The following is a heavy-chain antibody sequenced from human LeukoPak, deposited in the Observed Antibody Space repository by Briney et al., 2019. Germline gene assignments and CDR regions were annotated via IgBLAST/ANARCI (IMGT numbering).Heavy chain of an antibody. CDR2: TYYRSKWYY. J-gene: IGHJ4*02. D-gene: IGHD3-22*01. V-gene: IGHV6-1*01. CDR3: ASYDSNGYYIAY. CDR1: GGSGA. Sequence: SQTLSLTCAISGGSGAWNWIRQSPSRGLEWLGRTYYRSKWYYHYAVSVKSRITINPDTSKNQFSLQLKSVTPEDTAVYYCASYDSNGYYIAYWGQGTLVTVSS.